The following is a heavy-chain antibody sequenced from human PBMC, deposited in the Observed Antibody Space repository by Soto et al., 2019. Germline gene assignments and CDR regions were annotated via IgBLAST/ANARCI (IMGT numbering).Heavy chain of an antibody. D-gene: IGHD6-19*01. CDR1: GGSISSSDYY. V-gene: IGHV4-39*07. J-gene: IGHJ4*02. CDR2: INDSGST. Sequence: PSETLSLTFAVCGGSISSSDYYWSWIRQPPGKGLEWIGEINDSGSTYYNPSLKSRLTISVDKSKNQFSLKLSSVTAADTAVYYCARVAVSGTRVDYWGQGTLVTVSS. CDR3: ARVAVSGTRVDY.